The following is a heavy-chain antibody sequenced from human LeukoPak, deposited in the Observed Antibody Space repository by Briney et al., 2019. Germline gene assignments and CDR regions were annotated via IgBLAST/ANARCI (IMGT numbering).Heavy chain of an antibody. Sequence: SETLSLTCIVSGGSISSSNSYWDWIRQPPGKGLEWIGYISYSGSTHYNPSLKSRATISADTSKNQFSLKLTSMTAADTAVYHCARGGEGYNYVYWGQGTLVTVSS. V-gene: IGHV4-30-4*08. CDR1: GGSISSSNSY. J-gene: IGHJ4*02. CDR3: ARGGEGYNYVY. CDR2: ISYSGST. D-gene: IGHD5-24*01.